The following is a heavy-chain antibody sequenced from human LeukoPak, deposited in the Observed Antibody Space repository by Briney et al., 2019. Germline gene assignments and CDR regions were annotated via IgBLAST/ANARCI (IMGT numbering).Heavy chain of an antibody. CDR3: ARDPTIFGVVIVPDY. V-gene: IGHV3-7*01. J-gene: IGHJ4*02. CDR2: IKQDGSEK. Sequence: GGSLRLSCAASGFTFSNYAMSWVRQAPGKGLEWVANIKQDGSEKYYVDSVKGRFTISRDNAKNSLYLQMNSLRAEDTAVYYCARDPTIFGVVIVPDYWGQGTLVTVSS. CDR1: GFTFSNYA. D-gene: IGHD3-3*01.